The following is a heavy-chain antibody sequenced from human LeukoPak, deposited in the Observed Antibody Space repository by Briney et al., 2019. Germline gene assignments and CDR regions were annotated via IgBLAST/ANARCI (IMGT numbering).Heavy chain of an antibody. D-gene: IGHD2-15*01. V-gene: IGHV4-4*07. CDR3: ARMRSYWYFDL. CDR2: IYTSGST. J-gene: IGHJ2*01. CDR1: GDSISNYY. Sequence: PSETLSLTCTVSGDSISNYYWSWIRQPAGQGLEWIGRIYTSGSTNYNPSLKSRVTISLDTSRNQFSLRLTSVIVADTALYYCARMRSYWYFDLWGRGTLVAVSS.